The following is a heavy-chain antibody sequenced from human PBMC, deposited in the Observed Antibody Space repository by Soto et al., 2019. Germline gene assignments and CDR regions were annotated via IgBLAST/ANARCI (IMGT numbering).Heavy chain of an antibody. CDR3: ARGRGVVVPAGTPDAFDV. D-gene: IGHD6-13*01. Sequence: QAQLVQSGGELKRPGASVKVSCKASGYTFNKYGFNGVRQAPGQGLERMGRSSAYNDYTTFAQKFQGRVTWTTDASTKTAYMELKILRSDDTAIYYCARGRGVVVPAGTPDAFDVWGQGTMVTVSS. CDR2: SSAYNDYT. CDR1: GYTFNKYG. V-gene: IGHV1-18*01. J-gene: IGHJ3*01.